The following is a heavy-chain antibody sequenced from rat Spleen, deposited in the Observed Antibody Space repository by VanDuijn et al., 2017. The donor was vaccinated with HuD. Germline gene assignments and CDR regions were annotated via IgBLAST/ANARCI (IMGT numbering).Heavy chain of an antibody. CDR3: ARLRNNLDY. Sequence: EVQLQESGPALVKPSQSLSLTCSVTGYSITSNYWNWIRKFPGNKLEWMGYINSAGSTNYNPSLKSRISITRDTSKNQFFLQVNSVTTEDTATYYCARLRNNLDYWGQGVMVTVSS. CDR1: GYSITSNY. J-gene: IGHJ2*01. V-gene: IGHV3-3*01. D-gene: IGHD1-5*01. CDR2: INSAGST.